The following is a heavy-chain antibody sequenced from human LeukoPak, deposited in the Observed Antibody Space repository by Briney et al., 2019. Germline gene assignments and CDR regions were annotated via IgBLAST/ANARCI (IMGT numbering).Heavy chain of an antibody. D-gene: IGHD2-2*01. CDR3: ARRALRYCSSTSCPAQYYGVDV. Sequence: GGSLRLSCAASGFIFSSYRMSWVRQAPGKGLEGVANIKEDRSEKYYVDYVKGRFTISRDNAKNSLYLQTNSLRAEDTAVYYCARRALRYCSSTSCPAQYYGVDVWGKGTAVTVSS. CDR2: IKEDRSEK. J-gene: IGHJ6*04. CDR1: GFIFSSYR. V-gene: IGHV3-7*03.